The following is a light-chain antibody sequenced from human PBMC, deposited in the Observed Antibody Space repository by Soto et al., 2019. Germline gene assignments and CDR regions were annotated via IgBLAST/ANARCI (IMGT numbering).Light chain of an antibody. V-gene: IGKV1-5*03. CDR1: QTISSW. CDR2: KAS. CDR3: RHYNSYSEA. J-gene: IGKJ1*01. Sequence: DIQMTQSPSTLSGSVGDRVTITCRASQTISSWLAWCQQKPGKAPKLLIYKASTLKSGVPSRFSGSGSGTEFTLTISSLQPDDFATYYCRHYNSYSEAFGQGTKVDI.